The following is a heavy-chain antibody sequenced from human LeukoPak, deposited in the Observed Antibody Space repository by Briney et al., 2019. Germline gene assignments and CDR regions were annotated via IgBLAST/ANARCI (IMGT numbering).Heavy chain of an antibody. CDR3: AREMTGYSYGYNWFDP. Sequence: GGSLRLSCAASGFTFSKYAMTWVRQAPGKGLEWVSVIYSGGSTYYADSVKGRFTISRDNSKNTLYLQMNSLRAEDTAVYYCAREMTGYSYGYNWFDPWGQGTLVTVSS. CDR2: IYSGGST. V-gene: IGHV3-66*02. CDR1: GFTFSKYA. D-gene: IGHD5-18*01. J-gene: IGHJ5*02.